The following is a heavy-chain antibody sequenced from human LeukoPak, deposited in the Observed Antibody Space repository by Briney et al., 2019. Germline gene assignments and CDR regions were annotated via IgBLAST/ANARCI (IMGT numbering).Heavy chain of an antibody. CDR1: GFTFSSYS. J-gene: IGHJ4*02. D-gene: IGHD3-22*01. V-gene: IGHV3-21*01. CDR2: ISSSSSYI. Sequence: GESLRLSCAASGFTFSSYSMNWVRQAPGKGLEWVSSISSSSSYIYYADSVKGRFTISRDNSKNTLYLQMNSLRAEDTAVYYCAEDPGRPYYYDSSGCLDYWGQGTLVTVSS. CDR3: AEDPGRPYYYDSSGCLDY.